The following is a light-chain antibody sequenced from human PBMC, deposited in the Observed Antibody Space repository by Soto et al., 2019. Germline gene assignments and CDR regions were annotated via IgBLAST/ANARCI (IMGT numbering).Light chain of an antibody. CDR3: MQDLQPPKWT. V-gene: IGKV2-28*01. CDR1: QSLLHSNGYNY. CDR2: LGS. J-gene: IGKJ1*01. Sequence: DIVMTQSPLSLPVTPGEPASISCRSSQSLLHSNGYNYLDWYLQKPGQSPQLLIYLGSNRASGVPDRFSGSGSGTDFTLKISRVEAEDVGVYYCMQDLQPPKWTLGQGTKVDIK.